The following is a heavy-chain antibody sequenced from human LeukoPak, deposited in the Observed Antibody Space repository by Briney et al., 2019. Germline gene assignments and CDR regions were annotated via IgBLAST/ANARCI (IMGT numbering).Heavy chain of an antibody. D-gene: IGHD5-12*01. CDR2: INHSGST. Sequence: PSETLSLTCAVYGGSFSGYYWSWIRQPPGKGLEWIGEINHSGSTNHNPSLKSRVTIPVDTSKNQFSLKLSSVTAADTAVYYCARGTIVATDNWFDPWGQGTLVTVSS. J-gene: IGHJ5*02. CDR1: GGSFSGYY. CDR3: ARGTIVATDNWFDP. V-gene: IGHV4-34*01.